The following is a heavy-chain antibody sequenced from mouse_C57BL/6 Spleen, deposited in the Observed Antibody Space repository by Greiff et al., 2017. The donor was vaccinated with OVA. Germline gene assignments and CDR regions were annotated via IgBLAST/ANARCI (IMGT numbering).Heavy chain of an antibody. CDR1: GYSFTGYY. Sequence: EVKLVESGPELVKPGASVKISCKASGYSFTGYYMNWVKQSPEKSLEWIGEINPSTGGTTYNQKFKAKATLTVDKSSSTAYMQLKSLTSEDSAVYYCARWLGYYFDYWGQGTTLTVSS. D-gene: IGHD2-2*01. V-gene: IGHV1-42*01. J-gene: IGHJ2*01. CDR2: INPSTGGT. CDR3: ARWLGYYFDY.